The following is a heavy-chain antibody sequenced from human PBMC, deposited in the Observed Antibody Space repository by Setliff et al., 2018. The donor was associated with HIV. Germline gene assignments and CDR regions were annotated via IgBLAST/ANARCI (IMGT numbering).Heavy chain of an antibody. D-gene: IGHD6-19*01. CDR1: GGSFTDFY. Sequence: SETLSLTCAVYGGSFTDFYWTFIRQSPGKGLEWIGEITHSGSTTYDPSLKSRITVSVDTSKNQFSLKLTSVTAADMGVYYCARGRKKTLAGSGTRYFDFWGQGTLVTVSS. CDR3: ARGRKKTLAGSGTRYFDF. V-gene: IGHV4-34*01. CDR2: ITHSGST. J-gene: IGHJ4*02.